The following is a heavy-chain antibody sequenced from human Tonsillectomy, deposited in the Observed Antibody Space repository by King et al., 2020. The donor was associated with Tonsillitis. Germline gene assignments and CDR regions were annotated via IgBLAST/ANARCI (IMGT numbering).Heavy chain of an antibody. J-gene: IGHJ4*02. CDR1: GYTFTGYY. D-gene: IGHD6-19*01. Sequence: VQLVESGAEVKKPGASVKVSCKASGYTFTGYYIHWVRQTPGQGLEWVGWINPNSGDTKYTQKFQGRVTMTRDTSITTAYMELSSLKSDDTAVYYCARDLLEAVAVYFFAYWGQGTLVTVSS. V-gene: IGHV1-2*02. CDR2: INPNSGDT. CDR3: ARDLLEAVAVYFFAY.